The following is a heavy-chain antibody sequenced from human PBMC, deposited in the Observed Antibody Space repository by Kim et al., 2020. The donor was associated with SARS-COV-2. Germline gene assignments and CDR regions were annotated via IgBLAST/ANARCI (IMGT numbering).Heavy chain of an antibody. CDR3: ARDVEYSSSSGY. Sequence: SETLSLTCTVSGGSISSGDYYWSWIRQPPGKGLEWIGYIYYSGSTYYNPSLKSRVTISVDTSKNQFSLKLSSVTAADTAVYYCARDVEYSSSSGYWGQGTLVTVSS. D-gene: IGHD6-6*01. V-gene: IGHV4-30-4*01. CDR1: GGSISSGDYY. CDR2: IYYSGST. J-gene: IGHJ4*02.